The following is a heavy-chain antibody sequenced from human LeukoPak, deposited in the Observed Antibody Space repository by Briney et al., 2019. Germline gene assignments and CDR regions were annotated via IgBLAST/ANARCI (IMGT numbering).Heavy chain of an antibody. CDR3: ASGIGWNYDAFDI. J-gene: IGHJ3*02. CDR1: GVSISSYY. CDR2: IYYSGST. Sequence: SETLSLTCTVSGVSISSYYWSWIRQPPGKGLEWIGYIYYSGSTNYNPSLKSRVTISVDTSKNQFSLKLSSVTAADTAVYYCASGIGWNYDAFDIWGQGTMVTVSS. V-gene: IGHV4-59*01. D-gene: IGHD1-7*01.